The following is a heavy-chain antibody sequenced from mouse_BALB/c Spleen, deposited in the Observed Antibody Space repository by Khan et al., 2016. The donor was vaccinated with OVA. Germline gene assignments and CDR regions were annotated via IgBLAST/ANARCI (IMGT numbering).Heavy chain of an antibody. V-gene: IGHV2-6-5*01. J-gene: IGHJ4*01. CDR1: GFSLTDYG. Sequence: VQLKESGPGLVAPSQSLSITCTVSGFSLTDYGVSWIRQPPGKGLEWLGVVWGGGSTYYNSALKSRLSISKDNSQSQVFLKMNSLQTDDTAMYYCAKGVWSYYYTLDYWGQGTSVTVSS. CDR2: VWGGGST. CDR3: AKGVWSYYYTLDY.